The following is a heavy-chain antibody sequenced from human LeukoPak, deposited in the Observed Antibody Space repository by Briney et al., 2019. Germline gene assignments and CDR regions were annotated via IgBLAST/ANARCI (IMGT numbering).Heavy chain of an antibody. CDR2: IWYDGSNK. V-gene: IGHV3-33*01. D-gene: IGHD3-3*01. CDR1: GFTFSSYG. CDR3: ARANPAYYYDFWSGYYTGGDNWFDP. Sequence: PGGSLRLSCVASGFTFSSYGMHWVRQAPGKGLEWVAVIWYDGSNKYYADSVKGRFTISRDNSKNTLYLQMNSLRAEDTAVYYCARANPAYYYDFWSGYYTGGDNWFDPWGQGTLVTVSS. J-gene: IGHJ5*02.